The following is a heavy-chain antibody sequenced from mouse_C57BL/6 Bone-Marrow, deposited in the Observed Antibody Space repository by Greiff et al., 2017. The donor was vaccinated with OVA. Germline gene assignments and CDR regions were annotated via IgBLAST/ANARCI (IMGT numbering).Heavy chain of an antibody. J-gene: IGHJ2*01. CDR2: INPNNGGT. D-gene: IGHD1-2*01. CDR3: AREVLRPHYFDY. CDR1: GYTFTDYN. Sequence: VQLQQSGPELVKPGASVKMSCKASGYTFTDYNMHWVKQSHGKSLEWIGYINPNNGGTSYNQKFKGKATLTVNKSSSTAYMELRSLTSEDSAVYYCAREVLRPHYFDYWGQGTTLTVSS. V-gene: IGHV1-22*01.